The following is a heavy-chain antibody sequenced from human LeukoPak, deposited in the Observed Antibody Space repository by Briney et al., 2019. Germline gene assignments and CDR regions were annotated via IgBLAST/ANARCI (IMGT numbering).Heavy chain of an antibody. CDR2: IIPIFGTA. V-gene: IGHV1-69*13. D-gene: IGHD3-22*01. Sequence: ASVKVSCKASGGTFSSYAISWVRQAPGQGLEWMGGIIPIFGTANYAQKFQGRVTITADESTSTAYMELGSLRSEDTAVYYCARDLRYDSSGYSTTHYWGQGTLVTVSS. J-gene: IGHJ4*02. CDR3: ARDLRYDSSGYSTTHY. CDR1: GGTFSSYA.